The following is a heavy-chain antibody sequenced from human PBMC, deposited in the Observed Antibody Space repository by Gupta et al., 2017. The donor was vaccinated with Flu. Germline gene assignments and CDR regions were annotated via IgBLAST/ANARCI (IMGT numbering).Heavy chain of an antibody. Sequence: EVQLVESGGGLVQPGGSLRLSCAASGFTFSSPWMHWVRQAPGKGLVWVSRIKIDGSATSYADPVKGRFTISRDNAKNTLYLQMNSLRAEDTALYYCAREVLNNWLDPWGQGTLVTVSS. V-gene: IGHV3-74*01. J-gene: IGHJ5*02. D-gene: IGHD4/OR15-4a*01. CDR1: GFTFSSPW. CDR3: AREVLNNWLDP. CDR2: IKIDGSAT.